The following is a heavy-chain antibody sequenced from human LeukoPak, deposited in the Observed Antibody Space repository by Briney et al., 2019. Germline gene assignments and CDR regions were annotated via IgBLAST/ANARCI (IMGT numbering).Heavy chain of an antibody. V-gene: IGHV1-2*02. J-gene: IGHJ6*02. Sequence: ASVKVSRKASGYTFTGYYMHWVRQAPGQGLEWMGWINPNSGGTNYAQKFQGRVTMTRDTSISTAYMELSRLRSDDTAVYYCARNSGSYFRYYGMDVWGQGTTVTVSS. CDR1: GYTFTGYY. D-gene: IGHD1-26*01. CDR2: INPNSGGT. CDR3: ARNSGSYFRYYGMDV.